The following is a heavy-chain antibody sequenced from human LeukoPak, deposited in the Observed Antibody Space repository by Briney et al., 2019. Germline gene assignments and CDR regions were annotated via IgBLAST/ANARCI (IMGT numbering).Heavy chain of an antibody. CDR3: AKANMVRGVTLKFDY. Sequence: PGGSLRLSCAASGFTVSSNYMSWVRQAPGKGLEWVSVIYSGGSTYYADSVKGRFTISRDNSKNTLYVQMNSLRAEDTAVYYCAKANMVRGVTLKFDYWGQGTLVTVSS. CDR2: IYSGGST. CDR1: GFTVSSNY. J-gene: IGHJ4*02. V-gene: IGHV3-53*01. D-gene: IGHD3-10*01.